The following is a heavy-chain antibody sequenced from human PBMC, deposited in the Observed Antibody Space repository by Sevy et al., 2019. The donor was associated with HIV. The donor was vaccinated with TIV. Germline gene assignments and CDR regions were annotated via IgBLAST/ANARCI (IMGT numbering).Heavy chain of an antibody. V-gene: IGHV3-48*01. D-gene: IGHD5-12*01. J-gene: IGHJ6*02. CDR3: AREGGYTDQGMDV. CDR1: GFSFNNYD. CDR2: ISSSSHI. Sequence: GGSLRLSCAASGFSFNNYDMNWVRQAPGKGLEWISYISSSSHIYYADSVKGRFTISRDNANNSLSVQLNSLRAEDTAVYYCAREGGYTDQGMDVWGQGTTVTVSS.